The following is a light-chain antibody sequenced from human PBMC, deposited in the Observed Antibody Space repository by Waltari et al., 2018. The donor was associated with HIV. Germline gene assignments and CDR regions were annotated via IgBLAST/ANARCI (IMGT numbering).Light chain of an antibody. CDR1: QDIRNF. CDR2: DAS. Sequence: ASIGDRVTITCQASQDIRNFLNWYQQKPGKAPELLIHDASNLETGVPSRFSGSGSGTHFTLTISGLQPEDIATYFCQHYDGLPITFGPGTKLEVK. J-gene: IGKJ3*01. V-gene: IGKV1-33*01. CDR3: QHYDGLPIT.